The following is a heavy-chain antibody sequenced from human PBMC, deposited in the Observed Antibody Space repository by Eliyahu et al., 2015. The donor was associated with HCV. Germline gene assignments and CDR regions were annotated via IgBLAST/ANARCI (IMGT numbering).Heavy chain of an antibody. J-gene: IGHJ3*02. CDR2: TNXNSDGR. D-gene: IGHD2-2*02. CDR1: GYTFSGHY. V-gene: IGHV1-2*02. Sequence: QVQLVQSGAEVKKPGASVKVSCKASGYTFSGHYLHWVRQAPGQGLEGMGGTNXNSDGRNYAQKFQGRVTMTRDTSISTVYMELSSLKSDDTAVYYCARVGVSVPSAIGAFDIWGQGTMVTVSS. CDR3: ARVGVSVPSAIGAFDI.